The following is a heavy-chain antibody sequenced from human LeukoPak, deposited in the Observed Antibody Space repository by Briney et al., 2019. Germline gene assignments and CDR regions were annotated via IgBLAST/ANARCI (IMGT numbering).Heavy chain of an antibody. CDR1: GGTFSSYA. V-gene: IGHV1-69*13. D-gene: IGHD1-26*01. CDR2: IIPIFGTA. CDR3: ARWDMNPSGPWFDP. J-gene: IGHJ5*02. Sequence: APVKVSCKASGGTFSSYAISWVRQAPRQGLEWMGGIIPIFGTANYAQKFQGRVAITADESTSTAYMELSSLRSEDTAVYYCARWDMNPSGPWFDPWGQGTLVTVSS.